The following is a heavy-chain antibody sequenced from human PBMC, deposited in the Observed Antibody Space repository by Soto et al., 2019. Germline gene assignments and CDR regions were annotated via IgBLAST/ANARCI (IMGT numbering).Heavy chain of an antibody. Sequence: QLQLQESGPGLVKPSETLSLTCSVSGDSINSDKYYWGWIRQPPGKGLEWIGSIYYRGNTYYNPSLQTRVTISLDKSKIQFSLKLNSVTAADSAVYFRARLEGLATISYYFDFWGQGALVTVSS. J-gene: IGHJ4*02. D-gene: IGHD3-9*01. CDR2: IYYRGNT. CDR1: GDSINSDKYY. V-gene: IGHV4-39*01. CDR3: ARLEGLATISYYFDF.